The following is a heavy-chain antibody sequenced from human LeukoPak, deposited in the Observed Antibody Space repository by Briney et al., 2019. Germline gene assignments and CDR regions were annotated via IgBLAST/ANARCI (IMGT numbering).Heavy chain of an antibody. D-gene: IGHD5-18*01. Sequence: PGRSLRLSCAASGFTFDDYAMHWVRQAPGKGLEWVSGISWNSGNIGYADSVKGRFAISRDSAKNSLYLQMNSLRAEDTALYYCAKGYSYDMTYYFDYWGQGTLVTVSS. J-gene: IGHJ4*02. CDR2: ISWNSGNI. CDR3: AKGYSYDMTYYFDY. CDR1: GFTFDDYA. V-gene: IGHV3-9*01.